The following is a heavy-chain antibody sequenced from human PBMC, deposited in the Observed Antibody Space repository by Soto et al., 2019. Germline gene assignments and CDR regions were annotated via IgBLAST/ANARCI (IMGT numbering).Heavy chain of an antibody. CDR1: GFTFITYD. CDR2: MNPNNGNA. V-gene: IGHV1-8*01. Sequence: WASVKVSCKASGFTFITYDFSWVRQAAGQGLEWMGWMNPNNGNAGFAQKFRGRINMTRNTSISTAYLELSSLRSDDSAVYFCARRKERSGPYYLDIWGQGTQVTVSS. D-gene: IGHD6-25*01. CDR3: ARRKERSGPYYLDI. J-gene: IGHJ4*02.